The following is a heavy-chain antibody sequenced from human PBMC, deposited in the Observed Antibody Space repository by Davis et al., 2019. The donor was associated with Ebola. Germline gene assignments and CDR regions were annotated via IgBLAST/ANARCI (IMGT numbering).Heavy chain of an antibody. D-gene: IGHD1-26*01. Sequence: PGGSLRLSCAAFGFTFRNYWMSWVRQAPGKGLEWVANIRQDGSDKYYVDSVKGRFTISRDNAKNSLYLQMNSLRAEDTAVYYCARVREYGMDVWGQGTTVTVS. J-gene: IGHJ6*02. CDR2: IRQDGSDK. CDR3: ARVREYGMDV. V-gene: IGHV3-7*03. CDR1: GFTFRNYW.